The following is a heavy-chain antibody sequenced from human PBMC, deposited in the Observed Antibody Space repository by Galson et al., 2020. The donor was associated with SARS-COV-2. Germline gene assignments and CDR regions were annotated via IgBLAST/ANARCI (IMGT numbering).Heavy chain of an antibody. D-gene: IGHD6-19*01. CDR1: GFTFSSYG. CDR2: IWYDGSNK. CDR3: AKDHRFLGYSSGWYEWDGGMDV. J-gene: IGHJ6*02. V-gene: IGHV3-33*06. Sequence: GGSLRLSCAASGFTFSSYGMHWVRQAPGKGLEWVAVIWYDGSNKYYADSVKGRFTISRDNSKNTLYLQMNSLRAEDTAVYYCAKDHRFLGYSSGWYEWDGGMDVWGQGTTVTVSS.